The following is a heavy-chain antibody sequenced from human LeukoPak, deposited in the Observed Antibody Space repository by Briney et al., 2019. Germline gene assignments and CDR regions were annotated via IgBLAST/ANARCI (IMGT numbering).Heavy chain of an antibody. D-gene: IGHD2-8*01. V-gene: IGHV4-59*01. CDR3: ARDLGKSLPAVMAWAY. CDR1: GGSISSYY. Sequence: PSETLSLTCTVSGGSISSYYWSWIRQPPGKGLEWIGYIYYSGSTNYNPPLKSRVTLSVDTSKNQFSLKLSSVTDADTAVYYCARDLGKSLPAVMAWAYWGQGTLVTVSS. CDR2: IYYSGST. J-gene: IGHJ4*02.